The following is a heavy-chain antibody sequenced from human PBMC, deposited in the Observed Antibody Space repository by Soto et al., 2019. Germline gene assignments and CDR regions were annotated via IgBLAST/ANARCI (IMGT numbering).Heavy chain of an antibody. CDR2: IKRKTDRGTT. J-gene: IGHJ4*02. V-gene: IGHV3-15*07. CDR3: TTDLGGSRRGQRLD. CDR1: GFSFNNAW. D-gene: IGHD6-25*01. Sequence: EVQLVESGGGLVKPGESLRLSCAASGFSFNNAWMNWVRQTPGKGLAWVGRIKRKTDRGTTNYAAPVQDRFTISRDDSKNTLYLQMNSLKTEDRAVYYCTTDLGGSRRGQRLDWAQGTLVNVSS.